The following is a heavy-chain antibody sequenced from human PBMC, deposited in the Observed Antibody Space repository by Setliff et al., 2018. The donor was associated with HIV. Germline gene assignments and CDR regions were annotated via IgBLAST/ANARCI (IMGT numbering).Heavy chain of an antibody. CDR2: INPNTGDT. Sequence: ASVKVSCKASGYTFTAYNIQWVRQAPGQGLEWVGWINPNTGDTSYAENLQGWVTLTRDTSISTAYLEVRSDDTAVYYCASKLYCTNGVCLDAFDIWGQGTMVTVSS. J-gene: IGHJ3*02. CDR3: ASKLYCTNGVCLDAFDI. V-gene: IGHV1-2*04. D-gene: IGHD2-8*01. CDR1: GYTFTAYN.